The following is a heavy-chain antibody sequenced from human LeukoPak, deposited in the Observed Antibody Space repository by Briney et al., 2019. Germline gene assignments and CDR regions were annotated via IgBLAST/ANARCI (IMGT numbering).Heavy chain of an antibody. CDR1: GFTFSSYA. J-gene: IGHJ4*02. Sequence: GGSLRLSCAASGFTFSSYAMSWVRQAPGKGLEWVSAISGSGGSTYYADSVKGRFTISRDNSKNTLYLQMNSLRAEDTAVYYCAKDDPTSPTYYDILTGYRPVFDYWGQGTLVTVSS. CDR3: AKDDPTSPTYYDILTGYRPVFDY. D-gene: IGHD3-9*01. V-gene: IGHV3-23*01. CDR2: ISGSGGST.